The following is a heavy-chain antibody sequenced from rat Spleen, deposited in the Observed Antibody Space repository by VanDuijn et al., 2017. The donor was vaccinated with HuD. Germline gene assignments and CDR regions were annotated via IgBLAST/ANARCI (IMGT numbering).Heavy chain of an antibody. CDR2: ISTSGSRT. Sequence: EVQLVESGGGLVQPGRSLKLSCAASGFTFSNYYMAWVRQAPKKGLEWVASISTSGSRTYYPDSVKGRFTISSDNSKSTLYLQMDSLRSEDTASYFCAGQYYGYTDWGQGTLVTVSS. V-gene: IGHV5-25*01. CDR3: AGQYYGYTD. D-gene: IGHD1-6*01. CDR1: GFTFSNYY. J-gene: IGHJ3*01.